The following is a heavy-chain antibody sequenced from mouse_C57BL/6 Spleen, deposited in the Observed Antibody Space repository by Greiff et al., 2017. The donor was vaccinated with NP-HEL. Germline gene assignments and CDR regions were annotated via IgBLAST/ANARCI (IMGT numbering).Heavy chain of an antibody. D-gene: IGHD1-1*01. Sequence: EVQLQQSGPELVKPGASVKISCKASGYTFTDYYMNWVKQSHGKSLEWIGDINPNNGGTSYNQKFKGKATLTVDKSSSTAYMELRSLTSEDSAVYYCARSPYYYGSSLYYFDDWGQGTTLTVSS. CDR2: INPNNGGT. V-gene: IGHV1-26*01. CDR1: GYTFTDYY. CDR3: ARSPYYYGSSLYYFDD. J-gene: IGHJ2*01.